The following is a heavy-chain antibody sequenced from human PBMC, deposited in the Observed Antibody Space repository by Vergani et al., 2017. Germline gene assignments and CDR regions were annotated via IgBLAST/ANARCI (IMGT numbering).Heavy chain of an antibody. D-gene: IGHD3-3*01. V-gene: IGHV1-18*01. CDR1: GYTFTSYG. Sequence: QVQLVQSGAEVKKPGASVKVSCKASGYTFTSYGISWVRQAPGQGLEWMGWISAYNGNTNYAQTLQGRVPMTTDTSTSTAYMELRSLSSDDTAVYYGARGANYDFWSGRSGGYMDVWGKGTTVTVSS. J-gene: IGHJ6*03. CDR2: ISAYNGNT. CDR3: ARGANYDFWSGRSGGYMDV.